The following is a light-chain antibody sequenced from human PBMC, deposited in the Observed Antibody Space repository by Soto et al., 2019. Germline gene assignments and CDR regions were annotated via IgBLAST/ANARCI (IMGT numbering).Light chain of an antibody. Sequence: EIVMTQSPATLSVSPGERATLSCMASQSVSSNLAWYQQKPGQAPRLLIYGASTRATGIPARFSGSGSGTEFTLTISSLQSEDFAVYCCQQYNKWPRTFGQGTKVDI. CDR3: QQYNKWPRT. CDR1: QSVSSN. V-gene: IGKV3-15*01. CDR2: GAS. J-gene: IGKJ1*01.